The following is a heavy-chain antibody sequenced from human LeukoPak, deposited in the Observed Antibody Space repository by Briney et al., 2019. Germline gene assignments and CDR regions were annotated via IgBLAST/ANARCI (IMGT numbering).Heavy chain of an antibody. Sequence: GGSLRLSCAASGFTFSSCAMNWVRQAPGKGLEWVSDISGSGGITHYADSVRGRFTISRDNSKNTLYLQMNSLRAEDTAVYYCAKDPTDFDSSGQTYFDYWGQGSLVTVSS. CDR2: ISGSGGIT. CDR3: AKDPTDFDSSGQTYFDY. J-gene: IGHJ4*02. CDR1: GFTFSSCA. D-gene: IGHD3-22*01. V-gene: IGHV3-23*01.